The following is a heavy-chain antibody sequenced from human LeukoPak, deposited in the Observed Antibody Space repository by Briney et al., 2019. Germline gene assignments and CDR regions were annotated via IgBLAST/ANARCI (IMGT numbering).Heavy chain of an antibody. CDR2: IYTSGST. CDR1: GGSISSGSYY. Sequence: SETLSLTCTVSGGSISSGSYYWSWLRQPAGKGLEWIGRIYTSGSTNYNPSLKSRVTISVDTSKNQFSLKLSSVTAADTAVYYCAREGPRYYYDSSGYYWFDPWGQGTLVTVSS. J-gene: IGHJ5*02. CDR3: AREGPRYYYDSSGYYWFDP. D-gene: IGHD3-22*01. V-gene: IGHV4-61*02.